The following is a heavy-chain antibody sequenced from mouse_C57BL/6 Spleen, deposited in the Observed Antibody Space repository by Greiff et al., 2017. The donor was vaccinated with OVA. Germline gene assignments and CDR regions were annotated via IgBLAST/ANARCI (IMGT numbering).Heavy chain of an antibody. V-gene: IGHV1-85*01. CDR2: IYPRDGST. J-gene: IGHJ1*03. CDR3: ARAENYYGSSYWYFDV. CDR1: GYTFTSYD. D-gene: IGHD1-1*01. Sequence: VKLMESGPELVKPGASVKLSCKASGYTFTSYDINWVKQRPGQGLEWIGWIYPRDGSTKYNEKFKGKATLTVDTSSSTAYMELHSLTSEDSAVYFCARAENYYGSSYWYFDVWGTGTTVTVSS.